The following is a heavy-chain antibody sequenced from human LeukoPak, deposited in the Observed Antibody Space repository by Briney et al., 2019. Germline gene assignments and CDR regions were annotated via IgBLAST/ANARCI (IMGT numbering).Heavy chain of an antibody. D-gene: IGHD4-17*01. CDR1: GGSISSSSYY. CDR2: INHSGGT. Sequence: PSETLSLTCTVSGGSISSSSYYWSWIRQPPGKGLEWIGEINHSGGTNYNPSLKSRVTMSLDTSKNHFSLKLTSVTAADTAVYYCASDDYGDLVNAFDIWGQGTMVTVSS. V-gene: IGHV4-39*02. CDR3: ASDDYGDLVNAFDI. J-gene: IGHJ3*02.